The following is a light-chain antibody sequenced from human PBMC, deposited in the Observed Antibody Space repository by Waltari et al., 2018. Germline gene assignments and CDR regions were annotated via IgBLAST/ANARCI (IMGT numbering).Light chain of an antibody. CDR1: QSISTS. CDR3: QQSFSTPYP. V-gene: IGKV1-39*01. CDR2: AAS. Sequence: DIQMTQSPSSLSASVGDRITITCRASQSISTSLNWYQQKPGTAPKLLIYAASSLQSGVPSRFSGSGSGTDFTLTISSLQPEDFATYYCQQSFSTPYPFGQGTKLEIK. J-gene: IGKJ2*01.